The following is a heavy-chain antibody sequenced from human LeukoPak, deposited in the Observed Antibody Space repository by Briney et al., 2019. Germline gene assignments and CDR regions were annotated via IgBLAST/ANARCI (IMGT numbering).Heavy chain of an antibody. V-gene: IGHV1-46*01. CDR2: INPRGGST. CDR3: ARDFRNYYDSSGYYFYYYYFDY. CDR1: GYTFTSYY. J-gene: IGHJ4*02. D-gene: IGHD3-22*01. Sequence: ASVKVSCKASGYTFTSYYMHWVRQAPGQGLEWMGIINPRGGSTSYAQKFQGRVTMTRDTSTSTVYMELSSLRSEDTAVYYCARDFRNYYDSSGYYFYYYYFDYWGQGTLVTVSS.